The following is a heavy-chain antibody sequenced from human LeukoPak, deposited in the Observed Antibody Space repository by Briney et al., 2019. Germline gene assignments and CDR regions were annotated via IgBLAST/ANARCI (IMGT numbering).Heavy chain of an antibody. D-gene: IGHD2-2*01. CDR3: ARHILGYCSSTSCYSGGLDY. V-gene: IGHV5-51*01. Sequence: GESLKISCKGSGYSFSTYWIGWVRQMPGKGLEWMGIIYPGDSDTRYSPSFQGQVTISADKSINTAYLQWSNLKAPDTAMYYCARHILGYCSSTSCYSGGLDYWGQGTLVTVSS. CDR1: GYSFSTYW. CDR2: IYPGDSDT. J-gene: IGHJ4*02.